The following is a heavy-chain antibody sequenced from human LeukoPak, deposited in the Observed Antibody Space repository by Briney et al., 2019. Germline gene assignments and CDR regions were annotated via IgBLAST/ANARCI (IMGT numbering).Heavy chain of an antibody. CDR3: ARGSGSYPPLDY. V-gene: IGHV4-4*07. Sequence: SETLSLTCTVSGGPISSYYWSWIRQPAGEGLEWIGRIFGSGSTNYNPSLKSRLTMSVDTSKNQFSPKLTSVTAADTAVYYCARGSGSYPPLDYWGQGTLVTVFS. CDR1: GGPISSYY. D-gene: IGHD3-10*01. J-gene: IGHJ4*02. CDR2: IFGSGST.